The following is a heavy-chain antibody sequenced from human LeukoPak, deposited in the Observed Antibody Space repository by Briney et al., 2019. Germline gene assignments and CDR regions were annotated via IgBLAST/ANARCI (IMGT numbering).Heavy chain of an antibody. Sequence: PGGCLRLSLAVSAITLSNYGMGWGRPAPGKGLEWVAGIRDRGGSTTYADCVKGRFTIFRSNAKNTRYLQMNSPRAGAAAECFCANRGVVIRAVIIVGSHKEAYYFDYWGQEALVTVSS. D-gene: IGHD3-10*01. V-gene: IGHV3-23*01. J-gene: IGHJ4*02. CDR3: ANRGVVIRAVIIVGSHKEAYYFDY. CDR2: IRDRGGST. CDR1: AITLSNYG.